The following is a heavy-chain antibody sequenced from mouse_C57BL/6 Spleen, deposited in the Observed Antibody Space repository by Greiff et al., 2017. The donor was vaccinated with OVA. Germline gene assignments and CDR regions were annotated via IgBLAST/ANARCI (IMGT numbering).Heavy chain of an antibody. Sequence: QVHVKQSGAELARPGASVKLSCKASGYTFTSYGISWVKQRTGQGLEWIGEIYPRSGNTYYNEKFKGKATLTADKSSSTAYMELRSLTSEDSAVYFCARRITTASYWGQGTLVTVSA. CDR3: ARRITTASY. CDR1: GYTFTSYG. D-gene: IGHD1-2*01. CDR2: IYPRSGNT. J-gene: IGHJ3*01. V-gene: IGHV1-81*01.